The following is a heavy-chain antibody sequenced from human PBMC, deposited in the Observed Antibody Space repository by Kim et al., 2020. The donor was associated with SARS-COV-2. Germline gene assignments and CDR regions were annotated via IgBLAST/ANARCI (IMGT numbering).Heavy chain of an antibody. V-gene: IGHV4-34*01. CDR1: GGSFSGYY. CDR2: INHSGST. Sequence: SETLSLTCAVYGGSFSGYYWSWIRQPPGKGLEWIGEINHSGSTNYNPSLKSRVTISVDTSKNQFSLKLSSVTAADTAVYYCARLVRYYDILTGLGWFDPWGQGTLVTVSS. CDR3: ARLVRYYDILTGLGWFDP. J-gene: IGHJ5*02. D-gene: IGHD3-9*01.